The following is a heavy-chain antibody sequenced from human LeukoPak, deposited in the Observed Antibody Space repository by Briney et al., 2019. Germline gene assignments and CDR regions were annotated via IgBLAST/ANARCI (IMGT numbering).Heavy chain of an antibody. J-gene: IGHJ4*02. V-gene: IGHV4-34*01. CDR3: ARDGATAMALDY. CDR1: GGSFSGYY. CDR2: INHSGST. Sequence: SETLSLTCAVYGGSFSGYYWSWIRQPPGKGLEWIGEINHSGSTNYNPSLKSRVTISVDTSKNQFSLKLSSVTAADTAVYYCARDGATAMALDYWGQGTLVTVSS. D-gene: IGHD5-18*01.